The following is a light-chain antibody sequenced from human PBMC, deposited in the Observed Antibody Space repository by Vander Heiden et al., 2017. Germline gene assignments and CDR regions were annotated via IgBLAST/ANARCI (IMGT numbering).Light chain of an antibody. CDR3: NSYTSTGTLV. CDR1: SNDIGGSKY. J-gene: IGLJ2*01. V-gene: IGLV2-14*01. Sequence: QSALTQPASVSGSPGQSITISCTGTSNDIGGSKYVSWYQQHPGKVPELIIYEVTNRPSGVSDRFSGSKSGDTASLTISALQPEDEADYYCNSYTSTGTLVFGGGTKLTVL. CDR2: EVT.